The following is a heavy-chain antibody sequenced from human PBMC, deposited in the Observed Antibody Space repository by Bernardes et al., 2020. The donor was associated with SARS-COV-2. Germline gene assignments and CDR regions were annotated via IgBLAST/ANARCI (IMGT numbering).Heavy chain of an antibody. Sequence: SETLSLTCAVYGGSFSGYYWNWIRQSPGKGLEWIGEINHSGSTNYNPSLKSRVSLSVDTSKNQFSLKLTSVTAADTALYYCVRGHYESSGYSYSHYFGMDVWGQGATVTVSS. D-gene: IGHD3-22*01. CDR3: VRGHYESSGYSYSHYFGMDV. CDR1: GGSFSGYY. J-gene: IGHJ6*02. V-gene: IGHV4-34*01. CDR2: INHSGST.